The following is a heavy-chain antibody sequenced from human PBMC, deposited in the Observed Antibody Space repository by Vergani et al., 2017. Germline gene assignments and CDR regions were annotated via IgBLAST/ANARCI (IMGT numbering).Heavy chain of an antibody. V-gene: IGHV4-61*02. CDR3: ARGSGLGSSCCKPLFDY. CDR1: GGSINSHIYY. CDR2: MQTSGST. Sequence: QVQLQESGPGLVKPSQTRSITCTVSGGSINSHIYYWSWIRQPAGKGLEWIGRMQTSGSTNYNPYLKSRVTMSEDKSKSQFSLNLTSVTASDTAVYFCARGSGLGSSCCKPLFDYWGQGILVTVSS. J-gene: IGHJ4*02. D-gene: IGHD3-22*01.